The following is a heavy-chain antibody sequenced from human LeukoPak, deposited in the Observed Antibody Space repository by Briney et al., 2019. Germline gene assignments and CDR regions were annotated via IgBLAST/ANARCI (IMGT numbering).Heavy chain of an antibody. V-gene: IGHV4-34*01. J-gene: IGHJ4*02. CDR2: INHSGST. D-gene: IGHD3-22*01. Sequence: PSETLSLTCAVYGGSFSGYYWSWIRQPPGKGLEWIGEINHSGSTNYNPSLKSRVTISVDTSKNQFSLKLSSVTAADTAVYYCARRETYYYDSSGYYLFDYWGQGTLVIVSS. CDR3: ARRETYYYDSSGYYLFDY. CDR1: GGSFSGYY.